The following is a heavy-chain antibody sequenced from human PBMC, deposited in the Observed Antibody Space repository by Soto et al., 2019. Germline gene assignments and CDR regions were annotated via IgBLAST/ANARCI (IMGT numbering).Heavy chain of an antibody. CDR2: ISSSSSYI. CDR1: GFTFSSYS. CDR3: ARWQLTGDAFDI. Sequence: PSETLSLSCAASGFTFSSYSMNWVRQAPGKGLEWVSSISSSSSYIYYADSVKGRFTISRDNAKNSLYLQMNSLRAEDTAVYYCARWQLTGDAFDIWGQGTMVTVSS. D-gene: IGHD1-26*01. J-gene: IGHJ3*02. V-gene: IGHV3-21*01.